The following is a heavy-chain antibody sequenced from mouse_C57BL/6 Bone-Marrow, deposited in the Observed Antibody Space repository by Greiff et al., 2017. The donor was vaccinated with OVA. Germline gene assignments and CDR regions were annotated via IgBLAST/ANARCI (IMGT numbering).Heavy chain of an antibody. J-gene: IGHJ2*01. CDR1: GYTFTSYW. D-gene: IGHD2-2*01. CDR2: INPSNGGT. Sequence: QVHVKQPGTELVKPGASVKLSCTASGYTFTSYWMHWVKQRPGQGLEWIGNINPSNGGTNYNEKFKSKATLTVDNSSSTAYMQLRSLKSDDSAVYYGSRWLYWCQGTTLTVSS. CDR3: SRWLY. V-gene: IGHV1-53*01.